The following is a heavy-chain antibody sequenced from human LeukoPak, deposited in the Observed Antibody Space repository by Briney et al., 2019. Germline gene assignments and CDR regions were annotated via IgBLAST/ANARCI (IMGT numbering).Heavy chain of an antibody. D-gene: IGHD3-22*01. CDR1: GGSIGSYY. CDR3: ARDLELVRYYDSSGYGVSAFDI. CDR2: IYTSGST. J-gene: IGHJ3*02. Sequence: SETLSLTCTVSGGSIGSYYWSWIRQPAGKGLEWIGRIYTSGSTNYNPSLKSRVTMSVDTSKNQFSLKLSSVTAADTAVYYCARDLELVRYYDSSGYGVSAFDIWGQGTMVTVSS. V-gene: IGHV4-4*07.